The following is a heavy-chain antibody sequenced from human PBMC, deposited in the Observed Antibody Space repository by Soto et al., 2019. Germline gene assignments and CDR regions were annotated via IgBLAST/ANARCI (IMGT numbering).Heavy chain of an antibody. D-gene: IGHD5-12*01. J-gene: IGHJ4*02. Sequence: GGSLRLSCAASGFTFISYGMHWVLQAPCKGLEWVAVIWYDGSNKYYADSVKGRFTISRDNSKNTLYLQMNSLRAEDTAVYYCARYPYSGYAVGYWGQGTLVTVSS. V-gene: IGHV3-33*01. CDR2: IWYDGSNK. CDR3: ARYPYSGYAVGY. CDR1: GFTFISYG.